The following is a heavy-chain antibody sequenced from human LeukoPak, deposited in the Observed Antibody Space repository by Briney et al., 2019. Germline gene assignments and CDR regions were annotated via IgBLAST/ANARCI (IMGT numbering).Heavy chain of an antibody. CDR1: GFTFSSYS. J-gene: IGHJ4*02. V-gene: IGHV3-21*01. D-gene: IGHD2-21*02. Sequence: PGGSLRLSSAASGFTFSSYSMNWVRQAPGNGLEWVSSISSSSSYIYYADSVKGRFTISRDNAKNSLYLQMNSLRAEDTAVYYCARDPSHYCGGDCLVDYWGQGTLVTVSS. CDR3: ARDPSHYCGGDCLVDY. CDR2: ISSSSSYI.